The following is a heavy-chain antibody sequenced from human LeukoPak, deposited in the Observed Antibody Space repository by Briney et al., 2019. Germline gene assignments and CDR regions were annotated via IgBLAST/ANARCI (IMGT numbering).Heavy chain of an antibody. CDR2: ISAYKGNT. D-gene: IGHD2-15*01. CDR3: ARIGSGYYFDY. Sequence: GVXXMGGISAYKGNTKYAQKLQGRVTITTDTSTSTAYMELRSLRSDDTAVYYCARIGSGYYFDYWGQGTLVTVSS. V-gene: IGHV1-18*01. J-gene: IGHJ4*02.